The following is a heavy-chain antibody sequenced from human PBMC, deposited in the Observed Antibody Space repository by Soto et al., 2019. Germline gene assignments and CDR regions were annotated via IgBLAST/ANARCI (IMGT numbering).Heavy chain of an antibody. CDR2: ISYDGSNK. D-gene: IGHD3-3*01. Sequence: PGGSLRLSCAASGFTFSSYGMHWVRQAPGKGLEWVAVISYDGSNKYYADSVKGRFTISRDNSKNTLYLQMNSLRAEDTAVYYCAKDFGSRDYYFDYWGQGTLVTVSS. J-gene: IGHJ4*02. V-gene: IGHV3-30*18. CDR1: GFTFSSYG. CDR3: AKDFGSRDYYFDY.